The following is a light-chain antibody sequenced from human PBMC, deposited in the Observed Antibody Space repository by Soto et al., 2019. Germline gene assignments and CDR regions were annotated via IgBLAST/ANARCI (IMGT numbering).Light chain of an antibody. CDR1: QSLSTW. CDR2: DAS. V-gene: IGKV1-5*01. Sequence: DIQLTQSPSTLSASVGDRVTITCRASQSLSTWLAWYQQKPGKAPNLLIYDASSLQSGFPSRFSGSGSGTESTLTISNLQPDDFATYYCQQYNSYSRYTFGQGTKLEIK. CDR3: QQYNSYSRYT. J-gene: IGKJ2*01.